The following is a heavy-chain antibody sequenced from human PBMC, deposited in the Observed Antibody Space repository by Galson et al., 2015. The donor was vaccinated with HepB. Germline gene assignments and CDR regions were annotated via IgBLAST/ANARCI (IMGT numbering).Heavy chain of an antibody. J-gene: IGHJ6*02. CDR3: ARDGVWEDRGYYYSAMDV. CDR2: ISTYNGNT. CDR1: GYTFTHYG. Sequence: SVKVSCKASGYTFTHYGLTWVRQAPGQGLEWMGWISTYNGNTNYAQKFQGRVTMTTATSTSTAYMELRSLRSDDTAVYYCARDGVWEDRGYYYSAMDVWGQGTTVPVSS. V-gene: IGHV1-18*01. D-gene: IGHD3-16*01.